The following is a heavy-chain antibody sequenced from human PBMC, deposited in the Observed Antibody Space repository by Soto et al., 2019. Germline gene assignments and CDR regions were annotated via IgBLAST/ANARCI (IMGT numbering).Heavy chain of an antibody. V-gene: IGHV3-23*01. D-gene: IGHD1-1*01. CDR3: AKDKVVSNNWPYYFDY. CDR1: GFTFSTYA. J-gene: IGHJ4*02. CDR2: ITGSGGRT. Sequence: PGGSLRLSCAASGFTFSTYAMTWVRQAPGKGLEWVSTITGSGGRTLYADSVKGRFSISRDNSKNTLYLQMNSLRAEDTAIYYCAKDKVVSNNWPYYFDYWGQGTLVTVSS.